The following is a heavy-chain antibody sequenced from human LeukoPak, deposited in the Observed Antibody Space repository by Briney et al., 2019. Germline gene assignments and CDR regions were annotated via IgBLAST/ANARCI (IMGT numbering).Heavy chain of an antibody. V-gene: IGHV4-28*02. CDR3: ARVLSYRPYDAFDI. J-gene: IGHJ3*02. D-gene: IGHD1-26*01. Sequence: PSQTLSLTCAVSGYSISSSNWWGWIRQPPGKGLEWIGYIYYSGSTYYNPSLKSRVTMSVDTSKNQFSLKLSSVTAVDTAVYYCARVLSYRPYDAFDIWGQGTMVTVSS. CDR2: IYYSGST. CDR1: GYSISSSNW.